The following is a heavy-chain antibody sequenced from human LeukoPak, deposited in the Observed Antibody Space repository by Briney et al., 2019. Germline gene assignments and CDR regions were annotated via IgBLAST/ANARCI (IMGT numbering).Heavy chain of an antibody. CDR2: INPNSGGT. D-gene: IGHD6-19*01. CDR3: ARDRGSSGWYGRTFDI. V-gene: IGHV1-2*02. CDR1: GYTFTGYY. J-gene: IGHJ3*02. Sequence: ASVKVSCKASGYTFTGYYMHWVRQAPGQGLEWMGWINPNSGGTNFAQKFQGRVTMTRDTSISTVYMELSRLRSDDTAVCYCARDRGSSGWYGRTFDIWGQGTMVTVSS.